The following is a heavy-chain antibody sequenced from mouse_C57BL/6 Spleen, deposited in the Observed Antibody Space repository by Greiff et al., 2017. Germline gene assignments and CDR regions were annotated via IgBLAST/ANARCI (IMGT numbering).Heavy chain of an antibody. CDR2: ISSGGSYT. J-gene: IGHJ2*01. V-gene: IGHV5-6*01. CDR1: GFTFSSYG. D-gene: IGHD5-5*01. CDR3: ARHNYLPYYFDY. Sequence: EVKVVESGGDLVKPGGSLKLSCAASGFTFSSYGMSWVRQTPDKRLGWVATISSGGSYTYYPDSVKGRFTISRDNAKNTLYLQMSSLKSEDTAMYYCARHNYLPYYFDYWGHSTTLSVSS.